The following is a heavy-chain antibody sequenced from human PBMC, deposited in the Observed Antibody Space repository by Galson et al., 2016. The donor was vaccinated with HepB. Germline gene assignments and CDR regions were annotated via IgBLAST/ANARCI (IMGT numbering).Heavy chain of an antibody. Sequence: SLRLSCAAPGFTFSSYGMHWVRQAPGKGLEWVAFISYDGSNKKYADSVKGRFTISRDNSKKTLYLQMNSLRAEDTAVYYCAKDGRIYFSSASCHDHFHYWGQGTLVTVSS. J-gene: IGHJ4*02. D-gene: IGHD2-2*01. CDR2: ISYDGSNK. CDR3: AKDGRIYFSSASCHDHFHY. V-gene: IGHV3-30*18. CDR1: GFTFSSYG.